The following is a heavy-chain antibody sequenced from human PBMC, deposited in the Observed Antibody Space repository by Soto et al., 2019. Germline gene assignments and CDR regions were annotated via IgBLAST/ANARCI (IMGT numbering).Heavy chain of an antibody. CDR2: INHSGST. J-gene: IGHJ5*02. Sequence: SETLSLTCAVYGGSFSGYYWSWIRQPPGKGLEWIGEINHSGSTNYNPSLKSRVTISVGTSKNQFSLKLSSVTAADTAVYYCETRKTYNWLDPCGQGTLVTVYS. CDR1: GGSFSGYY. V-gene: IGHV4-34*01. CDR3: ETRKTYNWLDP.